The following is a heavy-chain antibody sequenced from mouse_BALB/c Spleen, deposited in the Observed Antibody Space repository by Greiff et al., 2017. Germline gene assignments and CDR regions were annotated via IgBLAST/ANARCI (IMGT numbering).Heavy chain of an antibody. D-gene: IGHD3-1*01. CDR3: AKGLTLAMDY. CDR1: GFTFSSFG. Sequence: EVKLMESGGGLVQPGGSRKLSCAASGFTFSSFGMHWVRQAPEKGLEWVAYISSGSSTIYYADTVKGRFTISRDNPKNTLFLQMTSLRSEDTAMYYCAKGLTLAMDYWGQGTSVTVSS. V-gene: IGHV5-17*02. CDR2: ISSGSSTI. J-gene: IGHJ4*01.